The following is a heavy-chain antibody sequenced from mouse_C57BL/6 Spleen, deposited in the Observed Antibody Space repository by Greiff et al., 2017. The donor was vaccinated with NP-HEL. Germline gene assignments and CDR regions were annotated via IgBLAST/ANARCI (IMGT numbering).Heavy chain of an antibody. Sequence: QVQLKQPGAELVKPGASVKLSCKASGYTFTSYWMHWVKQRPGRGLEWIGRIDPNSGGTKYNEKFKSKATLTVDKPSSTAYMQLSSLTSEDSAVYFCASKGWAGAMDYWGQGTSVTVSS. CDR1: GYTFTSYW. V-gene: IGHV1-72*01. J-gene: IGHJ4*01. CDR3: ASKGWAGAMDY. CDR2: IDPNSGGT. D-gene: IGHD3-3*01.